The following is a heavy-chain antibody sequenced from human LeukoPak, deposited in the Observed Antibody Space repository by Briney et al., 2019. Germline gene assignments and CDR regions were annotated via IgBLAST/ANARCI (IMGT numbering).Heavy chain of an antibody. Sequence: PSETLSLTCTVSGGSISRSSYFWGWVRQPPGKGLEWIGSVYYSGINYYNPSLQSRVSISVDTSKNPFSLKLSSVTAADTAAYYCARHTGGGTDYPFDIWGQGTMVTVSS. CDR1: GGSISRSSYF. CDR3: ARHTGGGTDYPFDI. D-gene: IGHD6-13*01. CDR2: VYYSGIN. V-gene: IGHV4-39*01. J-gene: IGHJ3*02.